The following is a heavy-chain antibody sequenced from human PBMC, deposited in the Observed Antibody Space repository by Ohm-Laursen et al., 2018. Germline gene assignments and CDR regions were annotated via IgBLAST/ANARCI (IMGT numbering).Heavy chain of an antibody. D-gene: IGHD3-22*01. CDR2: IYTSGST. CDR1: GGSISSYY. J-gene: IGHJ4*02. CDR3: AGTRYDSSGYDY. Sequence: GTLSLTCTVSGGSISSYYWSWIRQPAGKGLEWIGRIYTSGSTNYNPSLKSRVTMSVDTSKNQFSLKLSSVTAADTAVYYCAGTRYDSSGYDYWGQGTLVTVSS. V-gene: IGHV4-4*07.